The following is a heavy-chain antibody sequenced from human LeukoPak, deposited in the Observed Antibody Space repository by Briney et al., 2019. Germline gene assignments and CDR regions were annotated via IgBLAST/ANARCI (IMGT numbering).Heavy chain of an antibody. J-gene: IGHJ4*02. V-gene: IGHV3-30*18. Sequence: PGRSLRLSCAASGYSFSTYGMHWVRQAPGRGLEWVAIVSYHGIDKYYADSVKGRFTISRDNSKNTLYLQMNSLRPEDTAVYYCAKVLEMIVFDYWGQGTLVTVSS. CDR1: GYSFSTYG. CDR2: VSYHGIDK. CDR3: AKVLEMIVFDY. D-gene: IGHD5-24*01.